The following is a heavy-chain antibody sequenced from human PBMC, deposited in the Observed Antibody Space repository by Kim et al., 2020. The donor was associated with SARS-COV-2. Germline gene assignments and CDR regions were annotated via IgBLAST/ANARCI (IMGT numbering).Heavy chain of an antibody. J-gene: IGHJ6*02. CDR2: IYPGDSDT. CDR3: ARTPRYFLPGSSGVDV. D-gene: IGHD3-9*01. CDR1: GKYFTSYW. V-gene: IGHV5-51*01. Sequence: GESLKISCKDSGKYFTSYWIGWVRQMPGNGLEWMGIIYPGDSDTRYSPSFQGQVTISADKSRKTAYLHWSSLTASDTAIYYCARTPRYFLPGSSGVDVWGQGTTVIVSS.